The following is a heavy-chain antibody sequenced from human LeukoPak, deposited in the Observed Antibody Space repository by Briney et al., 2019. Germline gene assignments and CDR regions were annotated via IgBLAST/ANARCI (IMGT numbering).Heavy chain of an antibody. CDR3: ARALTDY. CDR2: ISSSSSYI. J-gene: IGHJ4*02. V-gene: IGHV3-21*01. CDR1: GFTVSSNY. Sequence: GGSLRLSCAASGFTVSSNYMSWVRQAPGKGLEWVSSISSSSSYIYYADSVKGRFTISRDNAKNSLYLQMNSLRAEDTAVYYCARALTDYWGQGTLVTVSS.